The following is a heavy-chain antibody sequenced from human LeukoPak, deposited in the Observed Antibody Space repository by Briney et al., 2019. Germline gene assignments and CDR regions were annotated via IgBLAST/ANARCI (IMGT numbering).Heavy chain of an antibody. J-gene: IGHJ4*02. Sequence: GGSLRLSCAASGFTFSNYWMSWVRQAPGKGLEWVANIKQDGSEKYYVNSVKGRFTISRDNAKNSLYLQMNSLRAEDTAIYYCAREDDWNYEDYWGRGTLVTVSS. D-gene: IGHD1-7*01. CDR2: IKQDGSEK. CDR1: GFTFSNYW. CDR3: AREDDWNYEDY. V-gene: IGHV3-7*01.